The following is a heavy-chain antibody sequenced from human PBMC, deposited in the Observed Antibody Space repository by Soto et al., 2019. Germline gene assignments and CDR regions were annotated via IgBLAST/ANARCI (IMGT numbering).Heavy chain of an antibody. CDR3: ARQRGNTKFNWFDP. Sequence: SETLSLTCAVYGGSFSGYYWSWIRQPPGKGLEWIGEINHSGSTNYNPSLKSRVTISVDTSKNQFSLKLSSVTAADTAVYYCARQRGNTKFNWFDPWGQGTLVTVSS. D-gene: IGHD2-8*01. CDR2: INHSGST. CDR1: GGSFSGYY. J-gene: IGHJ5*02. V-gene: IGHV4-34*01.